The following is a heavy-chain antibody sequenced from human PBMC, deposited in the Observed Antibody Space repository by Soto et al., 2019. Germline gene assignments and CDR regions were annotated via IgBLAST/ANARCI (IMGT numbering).Heavy chain of an antibody. CDR2: ISAYNGNT. CDR1: GYTFTSYG. J-gene: IGHJ6*02. CDR3: ARDLYDILTGYYAVPYGMDV. D-gene: IGHD3-9*01. Sequence: ASVKVSCKASGYTFTSYGISWVRQAPGQGLEWMGWISAYNGNTNYAQKLQGRVTMTTDTSTSTAYMELRSLRSDDTAVYCCARDLYDILTGYYAVPYGMDVWGQGTTVNVSS. V-gene: IGHV1-18*01.